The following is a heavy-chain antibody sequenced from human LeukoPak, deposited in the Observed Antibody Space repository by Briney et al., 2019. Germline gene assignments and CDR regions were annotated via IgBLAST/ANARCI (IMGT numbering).Heavy chain of an antibody. CDR1: GYSISSGYY. D-gene: IGHD2-8*02. CDR2: VYSSGNT. Sequence: SETLSLTCTVSGYSISSGYYWGWIRQPPGKGLEWIGYVYSSGNTNYNPSLKSRVIISVDTSKNQFSLKLSSVTAADTAVYYCARGGVLLEIDYWGQGTLVTVSS. CDR3: ARGGVLLEIDY. J-gene: IGHJ4*02. V-gene: IGHV4-61*01.